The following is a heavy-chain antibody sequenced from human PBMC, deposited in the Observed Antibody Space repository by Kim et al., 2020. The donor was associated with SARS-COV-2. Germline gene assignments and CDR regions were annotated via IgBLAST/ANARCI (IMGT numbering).Heavy chain of an antibody. J-gene: IGHJ4*02. CDR1: GFTFSSYS. CDR3: ARDPNGGNVY. Sequence: GGSLRLSCAASGFTFSSYSMNWVRQAPGKGLEWVSSISSSSSYIYYADSVKGRFSISRDNAKNSLYLQMNSLRAEDTAVYYCARDPNGGNVYWGQGTLVTVSS. D-gene: IGHD2-15*01. V-gene: IGHV3-21*01. CDR2: ISSSSSYI.